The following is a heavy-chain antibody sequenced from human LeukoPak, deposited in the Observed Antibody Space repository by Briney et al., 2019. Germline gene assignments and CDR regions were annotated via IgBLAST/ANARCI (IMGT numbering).Heavy chain of an antibody. CDR3: ARVSEMEYSSGWYYFDY. Sequence: PGGSLRLSCAASGFTFSNYWMSWVRQAPGKGLEWVANIKQDGSEKYYVDSVKGRFTISRDNAKNSLYLQMNSLRAEDTAVYYCARVSEMEYSSGWYYFDYWGQGTLSPSPQ. J-gene: IGHJ4*02. CDR1: GFTFSNYW. CDR2: IKQDGSEK. V-gene: IGHV3-7*01. D-gene: IGHD6-19*01.